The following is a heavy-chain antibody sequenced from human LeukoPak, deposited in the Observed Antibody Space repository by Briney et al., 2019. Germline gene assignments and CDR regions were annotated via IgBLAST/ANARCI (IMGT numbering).Heavy chain of an antibody. Sequence: PSETLSLTCTVSGVSINSHYLNWIRQPPGKGLEWIGYIYGSGRTNYNPSLKSRVTMSVDTSKSQFSLRLSSVTAADTAVYYCVVSANQVFFDYWGQGPLVTVS. CDR1: GVSINSHY. V-gene: IGHV4-4*09. J-gene: IGHJ4*02. CDR3: VVSANQVFFDY. CDR2: IYGSGRT.